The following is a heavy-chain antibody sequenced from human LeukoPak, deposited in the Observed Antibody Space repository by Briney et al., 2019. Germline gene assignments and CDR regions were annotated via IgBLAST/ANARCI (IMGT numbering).Heavy chain of an antibody. D-gene: IGHD5-18*01. V-gene: IGHV3-74*01. Sequence: GGSLRLSCTISGFTFSSYWMHWVRQAPGKGLVWVSRINLEGSSTNYADSVKGRFTISRDNAKNTLYLQMNSLRAEDTALYYCARDPIGYSYIDYWGQGTLVTVSS. CDR2: INLEGSST. CDR1: GFTFSSYW. CDR3: ARDPIGYSYIDY. J-gene: IGHJ4*02.